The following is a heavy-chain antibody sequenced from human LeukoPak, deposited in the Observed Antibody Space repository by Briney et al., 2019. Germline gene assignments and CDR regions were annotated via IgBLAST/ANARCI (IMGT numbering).Heavy chain of an antibody. V-gene: IGHV4-59*12. D-gene: IGHD5/OR15-5a*01. CDR3: ARWLSATSRVGFDP. CDR2: IYYSGST. J-gene: IGHJ5*02. Sequence: TSETLSLTCTVSGGSISSYYWSWIRQPPGKGLEWIGYIYYSGSTNYNPSLKSRVTISVDTSKNQFSLKLSSVTAADTAVYYCARWLSATSRVGFDPWGQGIRVIVSS. CDR1: GGSISSYY.